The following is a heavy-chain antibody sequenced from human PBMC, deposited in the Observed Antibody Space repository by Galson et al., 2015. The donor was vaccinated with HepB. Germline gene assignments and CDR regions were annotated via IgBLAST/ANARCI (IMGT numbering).Heavy chain of an antibody. J-gene: IGHJ4*02. Sequence: SLRLSCAASGVTFDDYALHWVRRAPGKGPEWVSSISWNSGYLAYTDSVKGRFTISRDNAKNSLFLEMNSLRAEDTALYFCTQSYTDYGPFDQWGQGTLVTVSS. CDR2: ISWNSGYL. V-gene: IGHV3-9*01. CDR3: TQSYTDYGPFDQ. D-gene: IGHD4-17*01. CDR1: GVTFDDYA.